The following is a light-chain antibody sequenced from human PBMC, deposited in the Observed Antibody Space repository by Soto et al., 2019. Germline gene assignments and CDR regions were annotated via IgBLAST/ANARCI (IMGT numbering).Light chain of an antibody. CDR3: AAWDDSLNGHV. V-gene: IGLV1-44*01. Sequence: QSALAQPPSASGTPGQRVALSCSGSSSNIGSYTVHWFQQLPGAAPKPLIYTTDQRPSGVPDRFSGSKSGTSASLAISGLQSEDEADYYCAAWDDSLNGHVFGSGTKVTVL. CDR2: TTD. CDR1: SSNIGSYT. J-gene: IGLJ1*01.